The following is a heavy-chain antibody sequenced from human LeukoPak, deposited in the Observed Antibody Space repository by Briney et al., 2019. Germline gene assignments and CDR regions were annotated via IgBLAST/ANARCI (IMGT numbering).Heavy chain of an antibody. CDR1: GGSISSYY. D-gene: IGHD3-22*01. V-gene: IGHV4-59*01. CDR3: ARSSTLIVVPIDY. CDR2: IYYSGST. Sequence: PSETLSLTCTVSGGSISSYYWSWIRQPPGKGLEWIGYIYYSGSTNYNPSLKSRVTISVDTSKNQFSLKLSSVTAADTAVYYCARSSTLIVVPIDYWGQGTLVTVSS. J-gene: IGHJ4*02.